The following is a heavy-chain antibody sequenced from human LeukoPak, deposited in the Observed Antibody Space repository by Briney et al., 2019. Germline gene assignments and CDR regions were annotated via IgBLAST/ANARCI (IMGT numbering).Heavy chain of an antibody. CDR1: GDSVSNDDYF. Sequence: SQTLSLTCTVSGDSVSNDDYFWSWTRQPPGEGLEWIGYIYYSAGTYYNPSLKSRVTMSIDTSRNQFSLRLSSVTAADTAVYSCGRGMRYSGSYVVEYWGQGTLVTVSS. CDR3: GRGMRYSGSYVVEY. D-gene: IGHD1-26*01. CDR2: IYYSAGT. V-gene: IGHV4-30-4*01. J-gene: IGHJ4*02.